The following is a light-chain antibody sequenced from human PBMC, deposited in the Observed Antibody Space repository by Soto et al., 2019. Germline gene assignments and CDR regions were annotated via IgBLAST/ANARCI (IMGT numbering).Light chain of an antibody. CDR1: SSNIGAGYD. J-gene: IGLJ1*01. CDR3: QSYDSSLSAYV. V-gene: IGLV1-40*01. Sequence: VLTQPPSVSGAPGQRVTISCTGSSSNIGAGYDVHWYQQLPGTAPKLLIYGNNNRPSGVPDRFSGSKSDTSASLAITELQAEDEADYYCQSYDSSLSAYVFGPGTKVTVL. CDR2: GNN.